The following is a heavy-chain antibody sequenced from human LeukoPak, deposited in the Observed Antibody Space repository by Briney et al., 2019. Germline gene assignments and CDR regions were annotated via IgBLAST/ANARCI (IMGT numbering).Heavy chain of an antibody. CDR1: GYTFTSFA. Sequence: ASVKVSCKASGYTFTSFAINWVRQAPGQGPEWMGWINTITGNPMYAQGFTGRFVFSLDTSVSTAYLQISSLRAEDTAVYYCARVPYYDSSGINPYDYWGQGTLVTVPS. D-gene: IGHD3-22*01. CDR3: ARVPYYDSSGINPYDY. J-gene: IGHJ4*02. CDR2: INTITGNP. V-gene: IGHV7-4-1*02.